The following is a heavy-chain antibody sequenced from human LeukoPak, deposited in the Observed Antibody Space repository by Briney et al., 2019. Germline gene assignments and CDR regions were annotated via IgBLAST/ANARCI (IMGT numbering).Heavy chain of an antibody. D-gene: IGHD6-19*01. Sequence: PGGSLRLACAASGFTVSSNYMSWVRQAPGKGLEWVSVIYSGGSTYYADSVKGRFTISRDNSKNTLYLQMNSLRAEDTAVYYCAKTRAVAEDYYYYYMDVWGKGTTVTVSS. CDR2: IYSGGST. V-gene: IGHV3-53*01. CDR3: AKTRAVAEDYYYYYMDV. J-gene: IGHJ6*03. CDR1: GFTVSSNY.